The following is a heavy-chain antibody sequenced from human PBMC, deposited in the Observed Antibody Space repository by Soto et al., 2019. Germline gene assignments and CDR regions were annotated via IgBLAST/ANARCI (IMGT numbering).Heavy chain of an antibody. V-gene: IGHV4-30-4*01. D-gene: IGHD3-16*01. CDR3: AREGAACHYSSYGTDV. Sequence: SETMSLTCTVSGASISSGDSWWSWIRQSPGKGLEWMGYIYYSGSPYYNPSLRSRITISVDTSKNQFFLSLNSVTAADTAVYYCAREGAACHYSSYGTDVWGLGIPVTVSS. J-gene: IGHJ6*02. CDR2: IYYSGSP. CDR1: GASISSGDSW.